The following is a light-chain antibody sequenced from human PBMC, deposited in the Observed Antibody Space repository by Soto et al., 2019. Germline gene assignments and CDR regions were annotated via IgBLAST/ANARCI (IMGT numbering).Light chain of an antibody. J-gene: IGKJ2*01. CDR2: AAS. CDR3: QQSYSTPLYT. CDR1: QSSSSF. V-gene: IGKV1-39*01. Sequence: DIQMTKSPSSLSASVGDRVTITCRASQSSSSFLNWYQQKPGKAPKLLIYAASSLQSGVPSRFSGSGSGTDFTLTISSLQPEDFATYYCQQSYSTPLYTFGQGTKLEIK.